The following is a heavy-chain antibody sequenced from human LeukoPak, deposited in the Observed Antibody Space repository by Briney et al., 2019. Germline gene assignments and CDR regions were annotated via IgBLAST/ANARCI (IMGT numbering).Heavy chain of an antibody. D-gene: IGHD1-1*01. CDR2: ISSSSSYI. J-gene: IGHJ4*02. V-gene: IGHV3-21*01. Sequence: PGGSLRLSCAASGFTFSSYSMNWVRQAPGKGLEWVSSISSSSSYIYYADSVKGRFTISRDNAKNSLYLQMNSLRAEDTAVYCCARDLGTTGPSGFDYWGQGTLVTVSS. CDR3: ARDLGTTGPSGFDY. CDR1: GFTFSSYS.